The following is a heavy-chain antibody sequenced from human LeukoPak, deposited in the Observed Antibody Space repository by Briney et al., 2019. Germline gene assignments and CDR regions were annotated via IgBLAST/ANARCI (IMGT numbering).Heavy chain of an antibody. CDR1: GDSVSSNSAA. D-gene: IGHD2-15*01. CDR2: TYYSSKWYN. CDR3: ARGIGPAPYCSGGSCLQDYFDY. V-gene: IGHV6-1*01. Sequence: SQTLSLTCAISGDSVSSNSAAWNWIRQSPSRGLEWLGRTYYSSKWYNDYAVSVKSRITINPDTSKNQFSLQLNSVTPEDTAVYYCARGIGPAPYCSGGSCLQDYFDYWGQGTLVTVSS. J-gene: IGHJ4*02.